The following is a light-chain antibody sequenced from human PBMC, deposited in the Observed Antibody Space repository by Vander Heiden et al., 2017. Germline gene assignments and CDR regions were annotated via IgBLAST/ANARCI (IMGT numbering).Light chain of an antibody. CDR1: QSVSSY. Sequence: IVLIQSPATLSLSPGERATLSCRASQSVSSYLAWYQQKPGQAPRLLIYDASNRATGIPARFSGSGSGTDFTLTISSLEPEEFAVYYCQQRSNWPLFTFGPGTKVDIK. CDR3: QQRSNWPLFT. CDR2: DAS. V-gene: IGKV3-11*01. J-gene: IGKJ3*01.